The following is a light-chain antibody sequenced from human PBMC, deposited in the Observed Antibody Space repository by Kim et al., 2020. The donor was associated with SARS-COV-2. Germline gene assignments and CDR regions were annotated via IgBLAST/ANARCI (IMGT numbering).Light chain of an antibody. CDR2: DVT. CDR1: SSDVGHYDY. V-gene: IGLV2-14*03. J-gene: IGLJ3*02. Sequence: QSALTQPASVSGSPGQSITISCTGTSSDVGHYDYVSWYQQHPNKVPKLMIYDVTERPSGISVRFSGSKSGNTASLTISGLQLEDGAFYYCSSHTTSNTWVFGGGTKVTVL. CDR3: SSHTTSNTWV.